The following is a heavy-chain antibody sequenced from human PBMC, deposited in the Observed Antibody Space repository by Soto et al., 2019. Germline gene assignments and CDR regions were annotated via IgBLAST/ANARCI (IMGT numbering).Heavy chain of an antibody. CDR3: AKGLALMADH. CDR1: GFSFNTYV. D-gene: IGHD2-21*01. V-gene: IGHV3-30*18. J-gene: IGHJ4*02. Sequence: SLRLSCTDSGFSFNTYVMDWVRQAPGKGLEWVARILYDGSKEYYADPVKGRFTISRDNSKNTLYLQMDRLRVVDTAVYFCAKGLALMADHWGQGTPVTVSS. CDR2: ILYDGSKE.